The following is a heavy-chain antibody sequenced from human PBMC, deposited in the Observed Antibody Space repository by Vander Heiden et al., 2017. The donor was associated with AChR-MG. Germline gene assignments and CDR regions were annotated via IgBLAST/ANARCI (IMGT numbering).Heavy chain of an antibody. Sequence: QLQLQESGPGLVKPSETLSLTCTVSGGSISSSSYYWGWIRQPPGKGLEWIGSIYYSGSTYYNPSLKSRVTISVDTSKNQFSLKLSSVTAADTAVYYCYRGSYYYYYYMDVWGKGTTVTVSS. CDR1: GGSISSSSYY. D-gene: IGHD2-15*01. V-gene: IGHV4-39*01. CDR3: YRGSYYYYYYMDV. J-gene: IGHJ6*03. CDR2: IYYSGST.